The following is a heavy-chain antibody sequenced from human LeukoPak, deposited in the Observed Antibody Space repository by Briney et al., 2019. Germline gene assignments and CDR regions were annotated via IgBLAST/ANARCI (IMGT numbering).Heavy chain of an antibody. CDR2: INPNSGAT. J-gene: IGHJ5*02. D-gene: IGHD3-22*01. Sequence: ASVKVSCKTSGYTFTGYYMHWVRQAPGQGLEWMGWINPNSGATNYAQKFQGRVTMTRDTSISTAYMELSSLKSDDTAVYYCARDSGYASRRNWFDPWGQGTLVTVSS. V-gene: IGHV1-2*02. CDR3: ARDSGYASRRNWFDP. CDR1: GYTFTGYY.